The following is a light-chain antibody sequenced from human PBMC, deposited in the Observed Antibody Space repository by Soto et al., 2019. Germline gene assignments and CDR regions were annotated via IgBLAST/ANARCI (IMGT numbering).Light chain of an antibody. CDR3: QSYDSSLSGVV. V-gene: IGLV1-40*01. CDR2: GNS. Sequence: QSVLTQPPSVSGAPGQRVSISCTGSSSNNGAGYDVHWYQQLPVTAPKLLIYGNSNRPSGVPDRFSGSKSGTSASLAITGLQAEDEADYYCQSYDSSLSGVVFGGGAQLTVL. J-gene: IGLJ2*01. CDR1: SSNNGAGYD.